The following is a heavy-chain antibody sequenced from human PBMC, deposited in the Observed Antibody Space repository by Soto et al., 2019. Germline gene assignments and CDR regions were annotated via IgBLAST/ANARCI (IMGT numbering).Heavy chain of an antibody. Sequence: GGSLRLSCEASGFTFSNYCMTWVRLAPGKGLEWVSTISGSGGRTFYADPVKGRFTISRDNSKNTLYLQMKSLRAEDTAVYYCAKEMIASTLADFFDYWGQGTLVTVSS. J-gene: IGHJ4*02. CDR2: ISGSGGRT. CDR1: GFTFSNYC. D-gene: IGHD2-21*01. V-gene: IGHV3-23*01. CDR3: AKEMIASTLADFFDY.